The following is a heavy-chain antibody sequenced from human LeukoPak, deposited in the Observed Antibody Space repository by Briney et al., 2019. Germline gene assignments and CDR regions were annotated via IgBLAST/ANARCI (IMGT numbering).Heavy chain of an antibody. J-gene: IGHJ5*02. CDR2: ISWNSGSI. D-gene: IGHD5-24*01. CDR1: GFTFDDYA. Sequence: PGGSLSLFCAVSGFTFDDYAKHCVRHARGKGLEWVSGISWNSGSIGYADSVKGRFTISRDNAKNSLYLQMNSLRAEDTALYYCAKGPSRWLQNNWFDPWGQGTLVTVSS. V-gene: IGHV3-9*01. CDR3: AKGPSRWLQNNWFDP.